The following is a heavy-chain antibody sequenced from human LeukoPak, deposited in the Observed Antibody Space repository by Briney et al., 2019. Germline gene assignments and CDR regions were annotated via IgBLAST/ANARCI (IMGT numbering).Heavy chain of an antibody. J-gene: IGHJ4*02. V-gene: IGHV3-48*03. D-gene: IGHD5-12*01. CDR3: ASPQTSGYAFGY. CDR2: ISGSGRTI. Sequence: PGGSLRLSCAASGFTFSSYEMIWVRQAPGKGLECVSYISGSGRTIYYADSVKGRFTISRDNAKNSLYLQMYSLRAGDTGAYYCASPQTSGYAFGYWGQGTLVTVSS. CDR1: GFTFSSYE.